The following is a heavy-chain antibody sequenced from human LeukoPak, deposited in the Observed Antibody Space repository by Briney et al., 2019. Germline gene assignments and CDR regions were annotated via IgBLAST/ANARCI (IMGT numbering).Heavy chain of an antibody. CDR1: GFTFSSYG. D-gene: IGHD3-22*01. J-gene: IGHJ4*02. V-gene: IGHV3-33*06. CDR2: IWYDGSNK. Sequence: SGGSLRLSCAASGFTFSSYGMHWVRQAPGKGLEWVAIIWYDGSNKYYADSVKGRFTISRDNSKNTLYLQMNSLRAEDTAVYYCAKVDDSSGYYPQDWGQGTLVTVSS. CDR3: AKVDDSSGYYPQD.